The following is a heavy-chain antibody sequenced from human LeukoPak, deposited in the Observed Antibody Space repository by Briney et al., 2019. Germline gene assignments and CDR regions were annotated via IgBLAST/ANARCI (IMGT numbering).Heavy chain of an antibody. CDR3: AASPLTYGSGSYDYYFDY. Sequence: SVQVSCKASGGTFISYAISWVRQAPGKGLEWMGGIIPIFGTANYAQKFQGRVTITADKSTSTAYMELSSLRSEDTAVYYCAASPLTYGSGSYDYYFDYWGQGTLVTVSS. CDR2: IIPIFGTA. D-gene: IGHD3-10*01. CDR1: GGTFISYA. J-gene: IGHJ4*02. V-gene: IGHV1-69*06.